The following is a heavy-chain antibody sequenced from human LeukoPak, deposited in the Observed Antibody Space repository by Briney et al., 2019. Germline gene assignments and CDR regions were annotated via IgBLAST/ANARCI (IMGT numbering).Heavy chain of an antibody. CDR2: ISYDGSNK. J-gene: IGHJ3*02. D-gene: IGHD3-10*02. CDR1: GFTFSNYG. CDR3: AKDRESMVRDGAFDI. V-gene: IGHV3-30*18. Sequence: PGGSLRLSCAASGFTFSNYGIHWVRQAPGKGLEWVAVISYDGSNKYYADSVKGRFTISRDNSKNTLYLQMNSLRAEDTAVYYCAKDRESMVRDGAFDIWGQGTMGSVSS.